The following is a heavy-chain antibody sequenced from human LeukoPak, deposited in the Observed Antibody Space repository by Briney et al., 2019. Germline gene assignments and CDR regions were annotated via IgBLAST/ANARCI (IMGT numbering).Heavy chain of an antibody. Sequence: SGPTLVKPTQTLTLTCTFSGFSLSTSGVGVGWIRQPPGKALEWLALIYWNDDKRYSPSLKSRLTITKDTSKNQVVLTMTNMDPVDTATYYCAHNGWFGEVNVWGKGTTVTISS. CDR1: GFSLSTSGVG. V-gene: IGHV2-5*01. D-gene: IGHD3-10*01. J-gene: IGHJ6*04. CDR3: AHNGWFGEVNV. CDR2: IYWNDDK.